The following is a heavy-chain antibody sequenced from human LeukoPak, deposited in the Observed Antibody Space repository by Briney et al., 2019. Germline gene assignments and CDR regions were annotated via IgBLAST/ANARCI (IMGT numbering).Heavy chain of an antibody. D-gene: IGHD3-22*01. CDR2: IKQDGSEK. CDR1: GFTFSSYW. V-gene: IGHV3-7*05. Sequence: GGSLRLSCAASGFTFSSYWMNWVRQAPGKGLEWVANIKQDGSEKYYVDSVKGRFTISRDPSKNTLYLHMNSLRAEDTAVYYCARSSYYYDSSAYYSVWWYFDLWGRGALVTVSS. J-gene: IGHJ2*01. CDR3: ARSSYYYDSSAYYSVWWYFDL.